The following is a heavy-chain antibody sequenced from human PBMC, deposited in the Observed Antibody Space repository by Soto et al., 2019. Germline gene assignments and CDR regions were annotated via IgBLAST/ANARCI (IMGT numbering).Heavy chain of an antibody. V-gene: IGHV3-30*18. CDR2: ISYDGSYK. J-gene: IGHJ4*02. CDR1: GFTFSSYG. Sequence: QVQLVESGGGVVQPGRSLRLSCAASGFTFSSYGMHWVRQAPGKGLEWVAVISYDGSYKYYADSMKGRVTISRDNSKNTLYVQINNLRAEDTAVYYCAKEGSVVATTPDFDYWGQGTLVTVSS. CDR3: AKEGSVVATTPDFDY. D-gene: IGHD5-12*01.